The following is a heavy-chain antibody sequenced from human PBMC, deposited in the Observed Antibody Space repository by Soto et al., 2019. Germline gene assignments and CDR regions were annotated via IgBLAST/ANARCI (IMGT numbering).Heavy chain of an antibody. CDR1: GFTFSSYS. Sequence: GESLKISCAASGFTFSSYSMNWVRQAPGKGLEWVSSISSSSSYIYYADSVKGRFTISRDNAKNSLYLQMNSLRSEDTAVYYCAWIRIPSAMYSGSYYYYYGIDVWGQGTTVTVSS. CDR2: ISSSSSYI. V-gene: IGHV3-21*01. CDR3: AWIRIPSAMYSGSYYYYYGIDV. D-gene: IGHD1-26*01. J-gene: IGHJ6*02.